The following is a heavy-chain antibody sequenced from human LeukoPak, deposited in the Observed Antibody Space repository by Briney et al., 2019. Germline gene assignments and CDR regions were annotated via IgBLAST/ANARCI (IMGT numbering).Heavy chain of an antibody. Sequence: SETLSLTCTVSGGSISSYYWSWIRQPPGKGLEWIGYIYYSGSTNYNPSLKSRVTISVDTSKNQFSLKLSSVTAADTAVYYCARAKAENYDFWSGYYTHWFDPWGQGTLVTVSS. CDR3: ARAKAENYDFWSGYYTHWFDP. D-gene: IGHD3-3*01. V-gene: IGHV4-59*01. CDR1: GGSISSYY. CDR2: IYYSGST. J-gene: IGHJ5*02.